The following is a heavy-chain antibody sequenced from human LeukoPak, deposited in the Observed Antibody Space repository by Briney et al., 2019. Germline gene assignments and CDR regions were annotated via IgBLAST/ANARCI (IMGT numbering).Heavy chain of an antibody. CDR3: ARDATVTEKLIDY. J-gene: IGHJ4*02. V-gene: IGHV1-18*04. D-gene: IGHD4-11*01. CDR1: GYTFTGYY. Sequence: ASVKVSCKASGYTFTGYYMHWVRQAPGQGLEWMGWISAYNGNTNYAQKLQGRVTMTTDTSTSTAYMELRSLRSDDTAVYYCARDATVTEKLIDYWGQGTLVTVSS. CDR2: ISAYNGNT.